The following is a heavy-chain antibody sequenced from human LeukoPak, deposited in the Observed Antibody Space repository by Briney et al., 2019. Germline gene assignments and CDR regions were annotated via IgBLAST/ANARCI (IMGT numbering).Heavy chain of an antibody. Sequence: SETLSLTCTVSGCSINSSSYYWGWMRQPPGKGLEGIGRIYYSGSTYYNPSLKSRVTISVDTANNQFSLKLSSVTAADTAVYYCAREYYDWGQGTLVTVSS. CDR1: GCSINSSSYY. CDR3: AREYYD. D-gene: IGHD3-10*01. CDR2: IYYSGST. V-gene: IGHV4-39*07. J-gene: IGHJ4*02.